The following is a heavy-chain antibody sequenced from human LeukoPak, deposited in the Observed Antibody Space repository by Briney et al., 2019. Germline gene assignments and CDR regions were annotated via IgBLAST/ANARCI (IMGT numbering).Heavy chain of an antibody. CDR2: IYYSGST. J-gene: IGHJ3*02. CDR3: ARNSYEDAFDI. CDR1: GGSISSHY. Sequence: SETLSLTCTVSGGSISSHYWSWIRQPPGKGLEWIGYIYYSGSTNYNPSLKSRVTIPVDTSKNQFSLKLSSVTAADTAVYYCARNSYEDAFDIWGQGTMVTVSS. V-gene: IGHV4-59*11. D-gene: IGHD5-18*01.